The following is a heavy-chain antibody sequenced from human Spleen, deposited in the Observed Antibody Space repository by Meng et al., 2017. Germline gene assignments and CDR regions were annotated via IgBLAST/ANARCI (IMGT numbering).Heavy chain of an antibody. CDR2: ISTYNGDT. V-gene: IGHV1-18*01. CDR3: ARGSITGAGHDY. Sequence: ASVKVSCKASGYSFTSSGISWVRQAPGHGLEWMGWISTYNGDTNYAQMLQGRLIMTTDTSTSTTYMDLRSLRSDDTAVYYCARGSITGAGHDYWGQGTLVTFSS. J-gene: IGHJ4*02. CDR1: GYSFTSSG. D-gene: IGHD6-13*01.